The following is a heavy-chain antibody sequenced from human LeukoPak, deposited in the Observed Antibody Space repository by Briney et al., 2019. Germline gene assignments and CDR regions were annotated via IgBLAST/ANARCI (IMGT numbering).Heavy chain of an antibody. CDR3: EGSTGTGSYYYMDV. D-gene: IGHD1-1*01. V-gene: IGHV4-61*02. Sequence: KPSETLSLTCSVSGGSISSSNYYWGWIRQPAGKGVEWIGRIYTSGSTNYNPSLKSRVTMSVDTSKNQFSLKLSSVTAADTAVYYCEGSTGTGSYYYMDVWGKGTTVTVSS. CDR1: GGSISSSNYY. J-gene: IGHJ6*03. CDR2: IYTSGST.